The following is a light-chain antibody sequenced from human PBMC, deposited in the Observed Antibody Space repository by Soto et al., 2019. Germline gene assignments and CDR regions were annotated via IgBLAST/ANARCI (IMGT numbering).Light chain of an antibody. CDR2: EVT. CDR3: SSYAASNNXYFV. V-gene: IGLV2-8*01. Sequence: QSALTQPPSASGSPGQSVXISCTGTSSDVGGYNYVSWYQQYPGRAPKLMIYEVTKRPSGVPDRFSGSKSGNTASLTVSGLQAEDEADYYCSSYAASNNXYFVFGGGTKLTVL. J-gene: IGLJ3*02. CDR1: SSDVGGYNY.